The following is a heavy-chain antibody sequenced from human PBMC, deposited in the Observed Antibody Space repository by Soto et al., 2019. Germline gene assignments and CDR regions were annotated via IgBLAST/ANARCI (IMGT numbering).Heavy chain of an antibody. V-gene: IGHV4-39*01. CDR1: GGSISSSSYY. J-gene: IGHJ4*02. Sequence: SETLSLTCTVSGGSISSSSYYWGWIRQPPGKGLERIGSIYYSGSTYYNPSLKSRVTISVDTSKNQFSLKLSSVTAADTAVYYCARWGTYYYGSGSNRRFDYWGQGTLVTVSS. CDR2: IYYSGST. D-gene: IGHD3-10*01. CDR3: ARWGTYYYGSGSNRRFDY.